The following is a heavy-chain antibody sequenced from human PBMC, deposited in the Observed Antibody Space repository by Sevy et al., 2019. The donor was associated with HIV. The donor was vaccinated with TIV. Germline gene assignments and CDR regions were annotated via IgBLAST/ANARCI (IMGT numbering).Heavy chain of an antibody. J-gene: IGHJ5*02. V-gene: IGHV1-18*01. Sequence: ASVKVSCKASGYTFTSYGISWVRQAPGQGLEWMGWISAYNGNTNYAQTLQGRVTMTTDTSTSTAYMELRSLRSDDTAVYYCARLVGYCSSTSCYHWFDPWGQGTLVTVSS. D-gene: IGHD2-2*03. CDR2: ISAYNGNT. CDR1: GYTFTSYG. CDR3: ARLVGYCSSTSCYHWFDP.